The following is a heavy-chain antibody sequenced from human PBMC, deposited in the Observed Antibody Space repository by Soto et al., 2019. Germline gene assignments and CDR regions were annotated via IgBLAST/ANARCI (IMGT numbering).Heavy chain of an antibody. J-gene: IGHJ5*02. Sequence: SETLSLTCSVTGASVSSHSWSWIRQSPGKGLEWIGYIHYSGGTNYTPSLRSRVTISVETSKNQLSLNLTSLTAADTAVYYCARGGTSGSAVYNWFDPWGQGTLVTVSS. CDR3: ARGGTSGSAVYNWFDP. V-gene: IGHV4-59*02. CDR1: GASVSSHS. D-gene: IGHD3-10*01. CDR2: IHYSGGT.